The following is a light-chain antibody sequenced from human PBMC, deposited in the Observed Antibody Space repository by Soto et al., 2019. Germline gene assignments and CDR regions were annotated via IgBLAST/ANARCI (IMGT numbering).Light chain of an antibody. CDR1: QSVSNY. Sequence: EIVLTQSPATLSLSPGESATLSCRASQSVSNYLAWYQQKPGQAPRLLIYVASNRATGIPARFSGSGSGTDFTLTISSLEPEDFAVYYCQQRSNWPPVYTFGQGTKLEI. CDR3: QQRSNWPPVYT. V-gene: IGKV3-11*01. CDR2: VAS. J-gene: IGKJ2*01.